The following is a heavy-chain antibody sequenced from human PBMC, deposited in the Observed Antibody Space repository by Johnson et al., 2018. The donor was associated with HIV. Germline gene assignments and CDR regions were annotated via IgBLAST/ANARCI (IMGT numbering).Heavy chain of an antibody. CDR1: GFTFSSYD. V-gene: IGHV3-13*01. CDR3: ARGFHRGGAFDI. Sequence: VQLVESGGGLVQPGGSLRLSCAASGFTFSSYDMHWVRQATGKGLEWVAAVGTAGDTFYPGSVKGRFTISRDNAKNSLYLQINSLRAEDTAVYYCARGFHRGGAFDIWGQGTMVTVSS. J-gene: IGHJ3*02. D-gene: IGHD1-14*01. CDR2: VGTAGDT.